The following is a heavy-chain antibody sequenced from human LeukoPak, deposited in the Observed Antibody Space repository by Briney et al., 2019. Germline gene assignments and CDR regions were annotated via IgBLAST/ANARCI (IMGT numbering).Heavy chain of an antibody. V-gene: IGHV3-30*02. Sequence: GGSLRLSCAASGFTFSSYGMHWVRQAPGKGLEWVAFIRYDGSNKYYADSVKGRFTISRDNSKNTLYLQMNSLTAEDTAVYYCAKDLAHIVGATPGDYWGQGTLVTVSS. CDR2: IRYDGSNK. CDR1: GFTFSSYG. J-gene: IGHJ4*02. CDR3: AKDLAHIVGATPGDY. D-gene: IGHD1-26*01.